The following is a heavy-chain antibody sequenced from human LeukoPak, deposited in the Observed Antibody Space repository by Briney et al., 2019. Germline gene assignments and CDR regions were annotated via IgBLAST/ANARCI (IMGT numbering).Heavy chain of an antibody. D-gene: IGHD5-12*01. CDR2: ISGSGGST. Sequence: GGSLRFSCAASGFTFSSYAMSWVRQAPGKGLEWVSAISGSGGSTYYADSVKGRFTISRDNSKNTLYLQINSLRAEDTAVYYCANRGYSGYASDYWGQGTLVTVSS. V-gene: IGHV3-23*01. CDR3: ANRGYSGYASDY. J-gene: IGHJ4*02. CDR1: GFTFSSYA.